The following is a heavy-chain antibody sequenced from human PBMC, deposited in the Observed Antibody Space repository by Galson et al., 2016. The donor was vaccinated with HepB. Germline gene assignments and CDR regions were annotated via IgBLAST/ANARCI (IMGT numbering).Heavy chain of an antibody. V-gene: IGHV3-23*01. J-gene: IGHJ4*02. Sequence: SLRLSCAASGFTFSTYAMSWVRQAPGKGLEWVSAITGNGATTYYTDSVKGRFTISRDNSKNTLYLQMNGLRVDDTALYYCAKRDYSDNNVYLPLFDCWGQGTLVTVSS. CDR2: ITGNGATT. D-gene: IGHD3-22*01. CDR3: AKRDYSDNNVYLPLFDC. CDR1: GFTFSTYA.